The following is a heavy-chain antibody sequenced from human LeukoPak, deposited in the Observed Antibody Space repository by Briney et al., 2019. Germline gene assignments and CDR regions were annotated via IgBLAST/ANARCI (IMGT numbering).Heavy chain of an antibody. V-gene: IGHV3-30*07. CDR1: GFTFGSYA. J-gene: IGHJ4*02. CDR3: AKDIGKSGYYDSSGYLFDY. Sequence: GGSLRLSCAASGFTFGSYAMHWVRQAPGKGLEWVAVISYDGSNKYYADSVKGRFTISRDNSKNTLYLQMNSLRAEDTAVYYCAKDIGKSGYYDSSGYLFDYWGQGTLVTVSS. CDR2: ISYDGSNK. D-gene: IGHD3-22*01.